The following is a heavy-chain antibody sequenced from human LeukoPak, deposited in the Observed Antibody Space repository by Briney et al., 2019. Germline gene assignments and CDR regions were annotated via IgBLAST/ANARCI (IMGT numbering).Heavy chain of an antibody. D-gene: IGHD3-10*01. CDR1: GFTFSSYP. Sequence: GGSLTLSCAASGFTFSSYPMHWVRQAPGKGLEWVAVISYDGSNKYYADSVKGRFTISRDNSKNTLYLQMNSLRAEDTAVYYCAKTYLVRGVSDAFDIWGQGTMVTVSS. CDR2: ISYDGSNK. J-gene: IGHJ3*02. V-gene: IGHV3-30*18. CDR3: AKTYLVRGVSDAFDI.